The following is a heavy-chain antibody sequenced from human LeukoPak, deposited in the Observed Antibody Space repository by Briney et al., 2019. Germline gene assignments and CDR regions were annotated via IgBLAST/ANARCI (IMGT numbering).Heavy chain of an antibody. J-gene: IGHJ6*04. CDR1: GGSISSSNW. CDR3: ARGGSTSLYYYYGMDV. CDR2: IYHSGST. D-gene: IGHD2-2*01. Sequence: SETLSLTCAVSGGSISSSNWWSWVRQPPGKGLEWIGEIYHSGSTNYNPSLKSRVTISVDKSKNQFSLKLSSVTAAYTAVYYCARGGSTSLYYYYGMDVWGKGTTVTVSS. V-gene: IGHV4-4*02.